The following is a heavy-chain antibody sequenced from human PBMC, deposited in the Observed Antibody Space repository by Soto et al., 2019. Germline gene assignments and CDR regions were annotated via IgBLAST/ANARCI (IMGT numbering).Heavy chain of an antibody. J-gene: IGHJ4*02. CDR2: ISSGSDYI. CDR1: GFTFSSCS. CDR3: VRDGSGGSRAY. Sequence: EVQLVESGGGLVKPGESLRLSCTAFGFTFSSCSMNWIRQTPGKGLEWVSAISSGSDYIYYADSVKGRFTISRDNAKNSLYLKRDSLGAEDTAVYYCVRDGSGGSRAYWGQGTLVTVSS. V-gene: IGHV3-21*01. D-gene: IGHD6-19*01.